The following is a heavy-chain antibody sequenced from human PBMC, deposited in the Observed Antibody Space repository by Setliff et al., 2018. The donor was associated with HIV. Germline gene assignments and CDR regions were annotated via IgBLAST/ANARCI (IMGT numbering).Heavy chain of an antibody. J-gene: IGHJ4*02. CDR1: GLHVRGAW. V-gene: IGHV3-15*01. CDR2: VKIDSDGGTI. D-gene: IGHD3-16*02. Sequence: GGSLRLSCKPSGLHVRGAWMNWVRQAPGKGLEWVGRVKIDSDGGTIDYAAPVQGRFVISRDDSQNTLYLQMNSLKTEDTAVYYCAYYRDSTVHQDYWGQGTLVTVSS. CDR3: AYYRDSTVHQDY.